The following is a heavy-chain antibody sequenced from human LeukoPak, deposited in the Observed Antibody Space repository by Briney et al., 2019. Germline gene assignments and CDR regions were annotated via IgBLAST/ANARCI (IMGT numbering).Heavy chain of an antibody. Sequence: SVKVSCKASGGTFSSYGISWVRQAPGQGLEWMGGITPIFGTATYAQRFQGRVTITADASTNTAYMELSSLRSEDTAVYYCARDVEMGHYYYYGMDVWGQGTTVTVSS. CDR2: ITPIFGTA. D-gene: IGHD5-24*01. CDR1: GGTFSSYG. CDR3: ARDVEMGHYYYYGMDV. V-gene: IGHV1-69*13. J-gene: IGHJ6*02.